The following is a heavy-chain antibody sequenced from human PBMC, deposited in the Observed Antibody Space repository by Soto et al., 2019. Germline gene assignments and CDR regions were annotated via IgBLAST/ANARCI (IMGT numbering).Heavy chain of an antibody. CDR3: ARDLPYSSSSGTWFDP. D-gene: IGHD6-6*01. V-gene: IGHV3-30-3*01. J-gene: IGHJ5*02. Sequence: GGSLRLSCAASGFTFSSYAMNWVRQAPGKGLEWVALISHDGINKYYADSVRGRFTISRDSSTNTLYLQMNSLRAADTAVYYCARDLPYSSSSGTWFDPWGQGTLVTVSS. CDR1: GFTFSSYA. CDR2: ISHDGINK.